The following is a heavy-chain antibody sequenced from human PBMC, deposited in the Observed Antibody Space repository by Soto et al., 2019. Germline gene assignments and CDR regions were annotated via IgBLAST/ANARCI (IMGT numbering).Heavy chain of an antibody. D-gene: IGHD2-21*02. CDR1: GFTFSNAW. CDR3: ARDSAPLAYCGGDCYSYDY. Sequence: EVQLVESGGGLVKPGGSLRLSCAASGFTFSNAWMSWVRQAPGKGLEWVGRIKSKTNGGTTDYAAPVIGRFTISRDDSKNTLYLQMNSLRAEDTAVYYCARDSAPLAYCGGDCYSYDYWGQGTLVTVSS. CDR2: IKSKTNGGTT. J-gene: IGHJ4*02. V-gene: IGHV3-15*01.